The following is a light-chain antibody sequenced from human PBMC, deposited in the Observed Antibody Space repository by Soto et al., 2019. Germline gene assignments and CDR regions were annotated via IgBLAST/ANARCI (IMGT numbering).Light chain of an antibody. CDR1: QSITTW. Sequence: DIQMTHSPCAGSAYVGDSVTITFRASQSITTWLAWYQQRPGKAPKLLIYDVSSLQSGVPSRFSGSGSGTEFTLTISSLQPDDFATYYCQQYNSYRTFGQGTKVDIK. CDR2: DVS. J-gene: IGKJ1*01. V-gene: IGKV1-5*01. CDR3: QQYNSYRT.